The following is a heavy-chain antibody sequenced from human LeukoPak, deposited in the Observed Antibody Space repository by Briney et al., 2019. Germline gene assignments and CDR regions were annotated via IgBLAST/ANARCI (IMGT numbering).Heavy chain of an antibody. CDR3: AKDAWGYQLLPSPKDY. D-gene: IGHD2-2*01. CDR2: IRYDGSNK. CDR1: GFTFSSYG. V-gene: IGHV3-30*02. J-gene: IGHJ4*02. Sequence: PGGSLRLSCAASGFTFSSYGMHWVRQAPGKGLEWVAFIRYDGSNKYYADSVKGRFTISRDNSKNTLYLQMNSLRAEDTAVYYCAKDAWGYQLLPSPKDYWGQGTLVTVSS.